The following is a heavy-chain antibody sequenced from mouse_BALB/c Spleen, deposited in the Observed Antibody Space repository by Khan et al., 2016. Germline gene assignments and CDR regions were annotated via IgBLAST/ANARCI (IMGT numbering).Heavy chain of an antibody. J-gene: IGHJ4*01. D-gene: IGHD2-3*01. CDR1: GYTFTNYG. CDR3: ARRRGYLSAMDY. V-gene: IGHV9-1*02. CDR2: ISTYTGEP. Sequence: QIQLVQSGPELKKPGETVKISCKASGYTFTNYGMNWVKQAPGKGLKWMGWISTYTGEPTYADDFKGRFAFSLETSASTAYLQINNLKNEDMATYFCARRRGYLSAMDYWGQGTSVTVSS.